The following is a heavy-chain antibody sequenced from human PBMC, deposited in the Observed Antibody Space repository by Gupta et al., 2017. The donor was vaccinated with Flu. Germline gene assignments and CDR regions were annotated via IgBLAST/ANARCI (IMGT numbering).Heavy chain of an antibody. J-gene: IGHJ6*02. CDR1: GYTFSGFH. V-gene: IGHV1-2*02. Sequence: QVQLVQSGAELKKPGASVKVSCKASGYTFSGFHMHWVRQAPGQGLEWMGWINPNSGGTDYAQRFQGRLTMTRDTSIGTSYMELSRLRSDDTAVYYCARFHVVFGMDVWGQGTTVTVSS. CDR3: ARFHVVFGMDV. D-gene: IGHD2-15*01. CDR2: INPNSGGT.